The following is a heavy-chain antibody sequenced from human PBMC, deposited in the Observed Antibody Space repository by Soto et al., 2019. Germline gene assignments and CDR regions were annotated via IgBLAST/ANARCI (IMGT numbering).Heavy chain of an antibody. J-gene: IGHJ6*03. Sequence: EVQLVESGGGLVQPGGSLRLSCAASGFTVSSNYMSWVRQAPGKGLEWVSVIYSGGSTYYADSVKGRFTVSRHNSKNTLYLQMNSLRAEDTAVYYCARDKGWDEGVSQNYYYMDVWGKGTTVTVSS. D-gene: IGHD1-26*01. CDR1: GFTVSSNY. CDR3: ARDKGWDEGVSQNYYYMDV. V-gene: IGHV3-53*04. CDR2: IYSGGST.